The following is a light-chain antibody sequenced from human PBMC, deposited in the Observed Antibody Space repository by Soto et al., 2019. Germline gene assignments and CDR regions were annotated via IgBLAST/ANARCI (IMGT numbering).Light chain of an antibody. CDR1: SSNIGGNT. CDR2: SNN. CDR3: AAWDDSLNGWV. Sequence: QSVLTQPPSASGTPGQRVTISCSGSSSNIGGNTVNWYQQFPGTAPKLLIYSNNQRPSGVPDRFSGSKSGTSASLAISGLQSEDEADYYFAAWDDSLNGWVFGGGTKLTVL. J-gene: IGLJ3*02. V-gene: IGLV1-44*01.